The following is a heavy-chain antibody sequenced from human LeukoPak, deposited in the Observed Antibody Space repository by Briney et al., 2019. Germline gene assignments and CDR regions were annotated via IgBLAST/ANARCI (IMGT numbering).Heavy chain of an antibody. V-gene: IGHV1-69*05. J-gene: IGHJ1*01. CDR1: GGTFSSYA. CDR3: QHYYDSSGYSN. D-gene: IGHD3-22*01. CDR2: IIPIFSTA. Sequence: ASVKVSCKASGGTFSSYAISWVRQAPGQGLEWMGRIIPIFSTANYAQKFQGRVTITTDESTSTAYMELSSLRSEDTAVYYCQHYYDSSGYSNWGQGTLVTVSS.